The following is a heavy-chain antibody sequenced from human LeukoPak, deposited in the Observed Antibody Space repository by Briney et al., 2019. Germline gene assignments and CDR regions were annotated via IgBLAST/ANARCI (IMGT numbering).Heavy chain of an antibody. CDR2: ISGSGGST. CDR3: RAGQQLVQGVWFDP. CDR1: GFTFSSYA. Sequence: GGSLRLSRAASGFTFSSYAMSWVRQAPGKGLEWVSAISGSGGSTYYADSVKGRFTISRDNSKNTLYLQMNSLRAEDTAVYYCRAGQQLVQGVWFDPWGQGTLVTVSS. J-gene: IGHJ5*02. V-gene: IGHV3-23*01. D-gene: IGHD6-13*01.